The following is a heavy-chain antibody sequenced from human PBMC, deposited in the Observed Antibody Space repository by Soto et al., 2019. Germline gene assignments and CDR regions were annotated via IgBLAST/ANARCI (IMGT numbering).Heavy chain of an antibody. CDR3: ASAWQLAY. CDR2: ISENDGRT. J-gene: IGHJ4*02. CDR1: GFTFSSYA. Sequence: EVQLLESGGGLVQPGGSLRLSCAASGFTFSSYAMSWVRQAPGKGLQWVSTISENDGRTFYAESVKGRFTISRDNSMNTLFLQMDSLRAEDTALSYCASAWQLAYWGQGTLATVSS. D-gene: IGHD5-12*01. V-gene: IGHV3-23*01.